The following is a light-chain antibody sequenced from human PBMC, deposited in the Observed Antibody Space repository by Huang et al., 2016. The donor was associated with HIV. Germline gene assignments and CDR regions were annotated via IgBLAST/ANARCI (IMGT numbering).Light chain of an antibody. V-gene: IGKV1-6*02. CDR2: AAS. CDR1: QDITTD. Sequence: AIQLTQSPSSLSASVGDRVTITCRASQDITTDLGSYQQKPGKAPKLLISAASTLRSGVPSRFSGSGSGTDFTLTISSLQPEDFATYFCLQDFTYPRTFGQGTSVEI. J-gene: IGKJ1*01. CDR3: LQDFTYPRT.